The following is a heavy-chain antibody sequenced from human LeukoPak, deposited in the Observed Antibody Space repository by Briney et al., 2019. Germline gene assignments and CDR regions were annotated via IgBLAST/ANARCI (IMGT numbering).Heavy chain of an antibody. V-gene: IGHV3-53*01. D-gene: IGHD1-26*01. Sequence: PGGSLRLSCAASGFTFNTYTMNWVRQAPGKGLDWVSVIYRGGSIHYADSVKGRFTISRDNSKNTLYLQMNSLRAEDTAVYYCAREPVGFRELDWWGQGTLVTVSS. CDR1: GFTFNTYT. CDR3: AREPVGFRELDW. CDR2: IYRGGSI. J-gene: IGHJ4*02.